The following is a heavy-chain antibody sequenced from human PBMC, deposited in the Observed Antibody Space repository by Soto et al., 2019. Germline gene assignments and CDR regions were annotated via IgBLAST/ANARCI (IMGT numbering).Heavy chain of an antibody. V-gene: IGHV1-69*13. CDR1: GYTFTCYA. CDR2: IIPIFGTA. CDR3: ARGYCSSTSCYASYYYYGMDV. Sequence: GASVKVSCKASGYTFTCYAMYWVRQAPGQRLEWMGGIIPIFGTANYAQKFQGRVTITADESTSTAYMELSSLRSEDTAVYYCARGYCSSTSCYASYYYYGMDVWGQGTTVTVSS. D-gene: IGHD2-2*01. J-gene: IGHJ6*02.